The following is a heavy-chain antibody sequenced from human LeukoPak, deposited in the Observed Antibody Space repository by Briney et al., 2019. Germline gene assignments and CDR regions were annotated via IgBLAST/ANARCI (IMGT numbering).Heavy chain of an antibody. J-gene: IGHJ6*02. D-gene: IGHD2-15*01. CDR3: AKGLSSGYCSGGSCYGYYGMDV. V-gene: IGHV3-30-3*01. CDR2: ISYDGSNK. CDR1: GFTFSSYA. Sequence: PGGSLRLSCAASGFTFSSYAMHWVRQAPGKGLVWVAIISYDGSNKYYADSVKGRFTISRDNSKNKLFLQMNSLRAEDTAVYYCAKGLSSGYCSGGSCYGYYGMDVWGQGTTVTVSS.